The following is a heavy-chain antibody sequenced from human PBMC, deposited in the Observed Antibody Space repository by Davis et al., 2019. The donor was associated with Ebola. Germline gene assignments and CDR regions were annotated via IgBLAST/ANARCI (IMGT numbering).Heavy chain of an antibody. CDR1: GGTFSSYA. D-gene: IGHD2-21*01. CDR3: ARGRGHYEYSGGDY. V-gene: IGHV1-8*02. CDR2: MNPNSGNT. J-gene: IGHJ4*02. Sequence: ASVKVSCKASGGTFSSYAISWVRQAPGQGLEWMGWMNPNSGNTGYAQKFQGRVTMTRDTSTRTVYMELSSLRSEDTAVYYCARGRGHYEYSGGDYWGQGTLVTVSS.